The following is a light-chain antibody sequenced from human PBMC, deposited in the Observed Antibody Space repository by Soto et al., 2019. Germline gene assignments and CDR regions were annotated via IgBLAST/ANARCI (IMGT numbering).Light chain of an antibody. CDR1: QSISSSY. CDR2: GAS. V-gene: IGKV3-20*01. J-gene: IGKJ1*01. Sequence: EIVLTQSPGTLSLSPGKRATLSCRASQSISSSYLAWYQQRPGQAPRLLIYGASSRATGIPDRFSGSGSGTEFTLTISRLEPEDFAVYYCQQYGSSSWTVGQGTKVEIK. CDR3: QQYGSSSWT.